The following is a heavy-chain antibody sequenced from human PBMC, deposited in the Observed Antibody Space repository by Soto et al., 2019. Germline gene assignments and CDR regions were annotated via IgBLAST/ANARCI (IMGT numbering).Heavy chain of an antibody. CDR3: ARDCSGGSCYRPLAFDY. CDR1: GGTFSSYT. D-gene: IGHD2-15*01. Sequence: QVQLVHSGAEVKKPGSSVKVSCKASGGTFSSYTISWVRQAPGQGLEWMGRIIPILGIANYAQKFQGRVTITADKSTSTAYMELSSLRSEDTAVYYCARDCSGGSCYRPLAFDYWGQGTLVTVSS. CDR2: IIPILGIA. V-gene: IGHV1-69*04. J-gene: IGHJ4*02.